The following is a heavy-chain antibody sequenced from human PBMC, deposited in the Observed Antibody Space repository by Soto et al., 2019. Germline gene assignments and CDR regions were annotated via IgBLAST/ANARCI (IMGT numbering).Heavy chain of an antibody. J-gene: IGHJ6*02. CDR2: IKQDGSEK. D-gene: IGHD6-13*01. Sequence: EVQLVASGGGLVQPGGSLRLSCAASGFTFSNYWMSWVRRAPVKGLEWVGNIKQDGSEKNYVDFVEGRFTISRDNAENSLYLQVNSLRVEDTAVYYCARIASTGRGWDVWGQGTTVVVSS. CDR1: GFTFSNYW. V-gene: IGHV3-7*01. CDR3: ARIASTGRGWDV.